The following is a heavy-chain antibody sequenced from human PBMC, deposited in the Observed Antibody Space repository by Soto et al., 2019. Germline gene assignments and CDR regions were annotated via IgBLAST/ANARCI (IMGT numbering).Heavy chain of an antibody. CDR3: ARTSRPNCSGGTCYFDY. CDR2: IYSGGST. CDR1: GFTVIDSY. V-gene: IGHV3-66*01. D-gene: IGHD2-15*01. Sequence: GGSLRLSCAASGFTVIDSYMNWVHQAPGKGLEWVSVIYSGGSTSYADSAKGRFAISRDNSKNTLYLQMNSLRAEDTAVHYCARTSRPNCSGGTCYFDYWGKGTLVTVSS. J-gene: IGHJ4*02.